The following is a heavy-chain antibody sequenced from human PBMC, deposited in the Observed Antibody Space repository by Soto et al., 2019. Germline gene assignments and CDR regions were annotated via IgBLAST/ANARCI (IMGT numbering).Heavy chain of an antibody. J-gene: IGHJ6*02. CDR1: GFTFTSYG. Sequence: PGGSLRLSCAASGFTFTSYGMHWVRQAPGKGLERVAVISYDGSNKYYADSVKGRFTISRDNSKNTLYLQMNSLRAEDTAVYYCAKDLTADYYYYGMDVWGQGTTVTVSS. D-gene: IGHD7-27*01. V-gene: IGHV3-30*18. CDR2: ISYDGSNK. CDR3: AKDLTADYYYYGMDV.